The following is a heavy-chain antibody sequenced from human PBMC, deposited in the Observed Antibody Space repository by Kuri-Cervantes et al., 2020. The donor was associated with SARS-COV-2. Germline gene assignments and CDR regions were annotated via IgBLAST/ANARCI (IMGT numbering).Heavy chain of an antibody. CDR1: GFTFSNAW. CDR2: IKSKTDGGTT. J-gene: IGHJ6*02. CDR3: TADTAMDYYYYYGMDV. Sequence: GESLKISCAASGFTFSNAWMSWVRQAPGKGLEWVGCIKSKTDGGTTDYAAPVKGRFTISRDDSKNTLYLQMNSLKTEDTAVYYCTADTAMDYYYYYGMDVWGQGTTVTVSS. V-gene: IGHV3-15*01. D-gene: IGHD5-18*01.